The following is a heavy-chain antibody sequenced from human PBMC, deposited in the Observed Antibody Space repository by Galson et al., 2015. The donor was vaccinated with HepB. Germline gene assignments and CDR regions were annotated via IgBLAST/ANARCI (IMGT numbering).Heavy chain of an antibody. J-gene: IGHJ3*02. CDR3: ASGNYSWAFDI. Sequence: QSGAEVKKPGESLKISCQGSGFTFTSYWIGWVRQMPGKGLEWMGIIYPGDSDTRYSPSFQGQVTISADKSIPTAYLQWSSLKASDTAVYYCASGNYSWAFDIWGQGTMVTVSS. D-gene: IGHD2-15*01. CDR2: IYPGDSDT. V-gene: IGHV5-51*01. CDR1: GFTFTSYW.